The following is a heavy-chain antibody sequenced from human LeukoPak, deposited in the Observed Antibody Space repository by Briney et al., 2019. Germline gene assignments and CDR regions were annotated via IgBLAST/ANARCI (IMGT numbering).Heavy chain of an antibody. J-gene: IGHJ4*02. CDR1: GYTFTSYY. D-gene: IGHD3-22*01. V-gene: IGHV1-46*01. CDR2: INPSGGST. CDR3: ARGAYDSTGYYYFDY. Sequence: ASVKVSCXASGYTFTSYYMYWVRQAHGQGLEWMAIINPSGGSTSYAQKFQGRVTMIRDTSTSTVYMELSSLRSEDTAVYYCARGAYDSTGYYYFDYWGQGTLVTVSS.